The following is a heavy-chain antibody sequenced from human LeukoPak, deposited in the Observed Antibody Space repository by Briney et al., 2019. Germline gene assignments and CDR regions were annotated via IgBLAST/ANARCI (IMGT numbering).Heavy chain of an antibody. Sequence: ASVKVSCKASGYTFTSYDINWVRQATGQGLEWMGWMNPNSGNTGYAQKFQGRVTMTRNTSISTAYMELSSLRSEDTAVYYCARGLRYCSGGSCVDYFQHWGQGTLVTVSS. CDR3: ARGLRYCSGGSCVDYFQH. CDR1: GYTFTSYD. CDR2: MNPNSGNT. V-gene: IGHV1-8*01. D-gene: IGHD2-15*01. J-gene: IGHJ1*01.